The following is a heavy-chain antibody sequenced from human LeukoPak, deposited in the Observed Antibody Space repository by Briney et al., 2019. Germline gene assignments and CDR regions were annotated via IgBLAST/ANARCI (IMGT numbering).Heavy chain of an antibody. Sequence: SETLSLTCAVYGGSFSGYYWSWIRQPPGKGLKWIGEINHSGSTNYNPSLKSRVTISVDTSKNQFSLKLSSVTAADTAVYYCASGGYVDIVATSAGGWFDPWGQGTLVTVST. CDR2: INHSGST. V-gene: IGHV4-34*01. CDR1: GGSFSGYY. D-gene: IGHD5-12*01. CDR3: ASGGYVDIVATSAGGWFDP. J-gene: IGHJ5*02.